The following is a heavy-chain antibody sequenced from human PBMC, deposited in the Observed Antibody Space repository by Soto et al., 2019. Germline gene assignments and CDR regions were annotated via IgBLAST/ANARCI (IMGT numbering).Heavy chain of an antibody. J-gene: IGHJ4*02. V-gene: IGHV4-34*01. CDR2: INHSGST. Sequence: SETLSLTCALYGGSFSGFYWNWIRQTPGKGLEWLGEINHSGSTNYNPSLRSRVTISLDTSKNQFSLKVNSVTAADTAVYYCARGLVDVGGSMESYFDNWGQGTQVTVSS. D-gene: IGHD2-21*01. CDR3: ARGLVDVGGSMESYFDN. CDR1: GGSFSGFY.